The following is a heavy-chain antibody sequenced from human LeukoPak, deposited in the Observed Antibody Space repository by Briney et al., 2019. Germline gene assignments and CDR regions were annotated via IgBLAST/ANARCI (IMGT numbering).Heavy chain of an antibody. CDR3: AREWVTVFGGFDY. CDR1: GFTFSSYG. V-gene: IGHV3-33*01. D-gene: IGHD3-3*01. Sequence: PGGSLRLSCAASGFTFSSYGMHWVRQAPGKGLEWVAVIWYDGSNKYYADSVKGRFTISRDNSKNTLYLQMDSLRVEDTAVYYCAREWVTVFGGFDYWGQGTLVTVSS. J-gene: IGHJ4*02. CDR2: IWYDGSNK.